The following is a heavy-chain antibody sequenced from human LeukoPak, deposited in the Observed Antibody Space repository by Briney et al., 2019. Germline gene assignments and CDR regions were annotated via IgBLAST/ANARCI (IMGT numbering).Heavy chain of an antibody. V-gene: IGHV1-69*05. D-gene: IGHD2-8*01. CDR2: IIPIFGTA. Sequence: SVKVSCKASGGTFSIYAISWVRQAPGQGLEWMGGIIPIFGTANYAQKFQGRVTITTDESTSTAYMELSSLRSEDTAVYYCARVILGYCTNGVCPDYYYYMDVWGKGTTVTVSS. J-gene: IGHJ6*03. CDR1: GGTFSIYA. CDR3: ARVILGYCTNGVCPDYYYYMDV.